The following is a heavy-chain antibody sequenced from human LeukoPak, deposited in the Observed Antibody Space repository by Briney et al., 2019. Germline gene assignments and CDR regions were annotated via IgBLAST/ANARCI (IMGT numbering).Heavy chain of an antibody. D-gene: IGHD1-26*01. CDR2: IYHSGGT. CDR1: GGSISSYH. Sequence: SETLSLTCAVSGGSISSYHWSWVRQPPGKGLEWIGYIYHSGGTNYNPSLKSRVTISVDTSRNQFSLKLSSVTAADTAVYYCARTFSGSYYYYGMDVWGQGTTVTVSS. CDR3: ARTFSGSYYYYGMDV. J-gene: IGHJ6*02. V-gene: IGHV4-59*01.